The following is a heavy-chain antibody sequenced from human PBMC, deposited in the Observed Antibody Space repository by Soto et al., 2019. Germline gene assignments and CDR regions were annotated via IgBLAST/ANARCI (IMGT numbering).Heavy chain of an antibody. CDR3: ARRFLAFDP. CDR1: GFTFSSYW. Sequence: EVQLVESGGGLVQPGGSLRLSCAASGFTFSSYWMSWVRQAPGKGLEWVSNIKQDGSEKYYVDSVKGRFTISRDNAKNSLDLQVNSRRGEDTAVYYCARRFLAFDPWGQGTLVTVSS. D-gene: IGHD3-3*01. CDR2: IKQDGSEK. V-gene: IGHV3-7*01. J-gene: IGHJ5*02.